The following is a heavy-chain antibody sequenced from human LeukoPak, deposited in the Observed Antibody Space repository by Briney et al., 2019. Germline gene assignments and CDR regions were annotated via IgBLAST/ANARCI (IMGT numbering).Heavy chain of an antibody. CDR3: AGQLGYCTNGVCHPFDY. D-gene: IGHD2-8*01. Sequence: ASVKVSCKASGYTFTSYYMHWVRQAPGQGLEWMGIINPSGGSTSYAQKFQGRVTMTRDTSTSTVYMELSSLRSEDTAVYYCAGQLGYCTNGVCHPFDYWGQGTLVTVSS. J-gene: IGHJ4*02. CDR1: GYTFTSYY. V-gene: IGHV1-46*03. CDR2: INPSGGST.